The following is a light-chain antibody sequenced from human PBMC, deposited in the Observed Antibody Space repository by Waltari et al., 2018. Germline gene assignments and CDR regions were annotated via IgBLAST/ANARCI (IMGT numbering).Light chain of an antibody. J-gene: IGKJ4*01. Sequence: DIMMTQSPESLAVSLGERATINCKSSQSVLYSSNNKNYLAWYQQKPGQPPILLIYWASTRESGVPDRFSDSGSGTDFTLTISGLQAEDVAVYYCQQYYTTPLTFGGGTKVEIK. CDR2: WAS. V-gene: IGKV4-1*01. CDR3: QQYYTTPLT. CDR1: QSVLYSSNNKNY.